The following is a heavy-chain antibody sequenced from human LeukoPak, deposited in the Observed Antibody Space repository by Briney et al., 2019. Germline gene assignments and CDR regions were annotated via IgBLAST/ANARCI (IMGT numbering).Heavy chain of an antibody. D-gene: IGHD6-19*01. Sequence: PSETLSLTCTVSGGSISSYYWSWIRQPPGKGLEWIGYIYYSGSTNYNPSLKSRGTISVDTSKNQFSLKLSSVTAADTAVYYCASISSGGGDAFDIWGQGTMVTVSS. CDR1: GGSISSYY. CDR2: IYYSGST. V-gene: IGHV4-59*01. J-gene: IGHJ3*02. CDR3: ASISSGGGDAFDI.